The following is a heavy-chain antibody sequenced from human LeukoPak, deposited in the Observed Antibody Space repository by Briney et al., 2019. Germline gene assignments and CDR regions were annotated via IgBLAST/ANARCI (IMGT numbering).Heavy chain of an antibody. Sequence: PSETLSLTCAVSGGPFSGYFWSWIRQSSGKGLEWIGEIHNSGTTNYNPSLNSRVTISEDTSKNQFYLNLSSVTAADTAVYYCARRYYYNLRSFPFDVWGQGTLVTVYS. CDR1: GGPFSGYF. J-gene: IGHJ4*02. CDR2: IHNSGTT. CDR3: ARRYYYNLRSFPFDV. D-gene: IGHD3-10*01. V-gene: IGHV4-34*01.